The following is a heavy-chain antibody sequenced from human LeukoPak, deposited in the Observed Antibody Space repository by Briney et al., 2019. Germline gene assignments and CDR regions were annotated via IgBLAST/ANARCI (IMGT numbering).Heavy chain of an antibody. D-gene: IGHD2-2*01. CDR1: GFTFSSYG. CDR3: AKDRFVVVPAAMPSFDY. V-gene: IGHV3-30*02. Sequence: GGSLRLSCAAAGFTFSSYGMHWVRQAPGKGLECVAFIRYDGSNKYYADSVKGRFTISRDNSKNTLYLQMNSLRAEDTAVYYCAKDRFVVVPAAMPSFDYWGQGTLVTVSS. CDR2: IRYDGSNK. J-gene: IGHJ4*02.